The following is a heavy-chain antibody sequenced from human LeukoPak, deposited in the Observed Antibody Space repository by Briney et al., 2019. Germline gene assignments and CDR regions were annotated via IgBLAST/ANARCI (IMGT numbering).Heavy chain of an antibody. CDR3: ARDMGSGLDY. CDR2: INPSGVSR. Sequence: ASVTVSCKASGYTFTRHYLHWVRQAPGQGLEWMGIINPSGVSRNYAQQFQGRVTMTRGTTTSTVYMELRSLRSEDTAVYYCARDMGSGLDYWGQGTLVTVSS. V-gene: IGHV1-46*01. D-gene: IGHD3-10*01. CDR1: GYTFTRHY. J-gene: IGHJ4*02.